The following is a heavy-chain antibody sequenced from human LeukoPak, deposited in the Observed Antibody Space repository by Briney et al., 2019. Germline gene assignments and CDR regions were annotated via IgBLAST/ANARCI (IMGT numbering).Heavy chain of an antibody. CDR1: GYTFTSYY. D-gene: IGHD6-6*01. V-gene: IGHV1-46*01. J-gene: IGHJ6*03. Sequence: ASVKVSCKASGYTFTSYYMHWVRQAPGQGLEWTGIINPSGGSTSYAQKFQGRVTITADESTSTAYMELSSLRSEDTAVYYCAASSSIVYYYYYMDVWGKGTTVTVSS. CDR3: AASSSIVYYYYYMDV. CDR2: INPSGGST.